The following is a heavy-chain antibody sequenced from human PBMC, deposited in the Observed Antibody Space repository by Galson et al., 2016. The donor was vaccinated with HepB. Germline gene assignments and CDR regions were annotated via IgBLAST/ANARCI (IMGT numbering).Heavy chain of an antibody. Sequence: SLRLSCATSGLSFSVRGMHWVRQAPGKGLEWVAVIWNDGRTTYYGDSVKGRFIISRDNSRETLYLQMNSLRVGDTAVYYCARGGLGYCTGGGCTPFDPWGQGTLVTVSS. D-gene: IGHD2-8*02. CDR3: ARGGLGYCTGGGCTPFDP. CDR2: IWNDGRTT. CDR1: GLSFSVRG. V-gene: IGHV3-33*01. J-gene: IGHJ5*02.